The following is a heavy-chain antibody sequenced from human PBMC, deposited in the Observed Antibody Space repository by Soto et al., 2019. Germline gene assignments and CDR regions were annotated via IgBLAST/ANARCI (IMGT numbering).Heavy chain of an antibody. V-gene: IGHV4-34*09. D-gene: IGHD3-10*01. CDR2: IYHSGST. CDR3: ARAHMVRGVMLWYFDY. J-gene: IGHJ4*02. Sequence: SETLSLTCVVSGGSLSDYFWSWIRQPPGKALEWIGYIYHSGSTYYNPSLKSRVTISVDTSKNQFSLKLSSVTAADTAVYYCARAHMVRGVMLWYFDYWGQGTLVTVSS. CDR1: GGSLSDYF.